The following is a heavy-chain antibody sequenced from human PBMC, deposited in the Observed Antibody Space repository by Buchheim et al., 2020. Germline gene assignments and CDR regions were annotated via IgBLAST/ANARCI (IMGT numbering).Heavy chain of an antibody. J-gene: IGHJ1*01. V-gene: IGHV3-23*04. CDR2: ISGSGGST. Sequence: EQLVESGGGLVQPGGSLRLSCAASGFTFSSYAMSWVRQAPGKGLEWVSAISGSGGSTYYADSVKGRFTISRDNSKNTLYLQMNSLRAEDTAVYYCAKDQGDCSSTSCYEAEYFQHWGQGTL. CDR1: GFTFSSYA. CDR3: AKDQGDCSSTSCYEAEYFQH. D-gene: IGHD2-2*01.